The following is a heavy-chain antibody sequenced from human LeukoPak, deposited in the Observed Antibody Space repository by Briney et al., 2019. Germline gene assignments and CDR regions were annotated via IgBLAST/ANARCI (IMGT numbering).Heavy chain of an antibody. D-gene: IGHD6-19*01. Sequence: PGGSLRLSCAASGFTFSSYGMSCVRQAPGKGLEWVSAISGSGGSTYYADSVKGRFTISRDNSKNTLYLQMNSLRAEDTAVYYCARRSGIAVAGAFDYWGQGTLVTVSS. J-gene: IGHJ4*02. CDR2: ISGSGGST. CDR1: GFTFSSYG. V-gene: IGHV3-23*01. CDR3: ARRSGIAVAGAFDY.